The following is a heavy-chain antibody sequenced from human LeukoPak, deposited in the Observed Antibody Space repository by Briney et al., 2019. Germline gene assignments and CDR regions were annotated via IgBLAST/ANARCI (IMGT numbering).Heavy chain of an antibody. J-gene: IGHJ5*02. D-gene: IGHD3-22*01. CDR3: ARGVISSWSDP. CDR2: INSDGSST. CDR1: GFTFSSYW. V-gene: IGHV3-74*01. Sequence: QPGGSLRLSCAASGFTFSSYWMHWVRQAPGKGLVWVSRINSDGSSTSYAGSVKGRFTISRDNAKNTLYLQMNSLRAEDTAVYYCARGVISSWSDPWGQGTLVTVSS.